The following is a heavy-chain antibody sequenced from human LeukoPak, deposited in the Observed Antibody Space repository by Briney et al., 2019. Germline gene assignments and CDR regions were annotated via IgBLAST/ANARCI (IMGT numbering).Heavy chain of an antibody. CDR1: GGSISSTRYY. CDR3: ARTPLRGDED. D-gene: IGHD4-17*01. Sequence: SETLSLTCSVSGGSISSTRYYWGWIRQPPGKGLEWIGSIYYSGSTYYNPSLKSRVTISVDTSNNQFSLKLRSVTAADTAVYYCARTPLRGDEDWGQGTLVTVSS. CDR2: IYYSGST. V-gene: IGHV4-39*01. J-gene: IGHJ4*02.